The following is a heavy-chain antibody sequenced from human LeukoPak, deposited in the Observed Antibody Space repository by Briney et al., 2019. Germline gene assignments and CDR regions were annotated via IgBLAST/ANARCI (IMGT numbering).Heavy chain of an antibody. CDR2: FHSSGTT. CDR3: VRLPTGFPNWFDP. Sequence: SETLSLSCTVSGASITTSGHSWGWIRQPPGKGLEWIGTFHSSGTTYYSSSLKSRITISIDTSKSQFSLDVTSVTATDTATYYCVRLPTGFPNWFDPWGQGILVTVFS. D-gene: IGHD3-10*01. V-gene: IGHV4-39*01. CDR1: GASITTSGHS. J-gene: IGHJ5*02.